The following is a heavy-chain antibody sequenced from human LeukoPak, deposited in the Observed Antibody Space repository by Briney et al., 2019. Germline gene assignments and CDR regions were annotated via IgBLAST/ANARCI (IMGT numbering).Heavy chain of an antibody. CDR3: ARDLMGDGYNSDAFDI. CDR2: IYSGGST. D-gene: IGHD5-24*01. CDR1: GFTVSSNY. V-gene: IGHV3-53*01. Sequence: GGSLRLSCAASGFTVSSNYMSWVRQAPGKGLEWVSIIYSGGSTFYADSVKGRFTISRDNAKNSLYLQMNSLRAEDTAVYYCARDLMGDGYNSDAFDIWGQGTMVTVSS. J-gene: IGHJ3*02.